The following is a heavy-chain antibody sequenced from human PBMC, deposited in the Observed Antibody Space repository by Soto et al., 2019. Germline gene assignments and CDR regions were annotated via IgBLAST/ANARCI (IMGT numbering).Heavy chain of an antibody. J-gene: IGHJ6*03. D-gene: IGHD3-3*01. Sequence: ASVKVSCKASGFTFTRSAMQWVRQARGQRLEWIGWIVVGSGNTNYAQKFQERVTITRDMSTSTAYMELSSLRSEDTAVYYCAASREWNYYYYYMDVWGKGTTVTVSS. CDR1: GFTFTRSA. CDR3: AASREWNYYYYYMDV. V-gene: IGHV1-58*02. CDR2: IVVGSGNT.